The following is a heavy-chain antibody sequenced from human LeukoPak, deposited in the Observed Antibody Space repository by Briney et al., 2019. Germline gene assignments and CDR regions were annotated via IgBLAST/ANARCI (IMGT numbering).Heavy chain of an antibody. D-gene: IGHD3-10*01. V-gene: IGHV3-21*01. J-gene: IGHJ6*03. Sequence: NPGGSLRLSCAASGFTFSSYWMHWVRQAPGKGLVWVSSITARSKSIDYADSVKGRFAISRDNAKNSLFLQMDSLRVEDTAVYYCVREGSGSTHYMDVWGKGTTVTVSS. CDR2: ITARSKSI. CDR1: GFTFSSYW. CDR3: VREGSGSTHYMDV.